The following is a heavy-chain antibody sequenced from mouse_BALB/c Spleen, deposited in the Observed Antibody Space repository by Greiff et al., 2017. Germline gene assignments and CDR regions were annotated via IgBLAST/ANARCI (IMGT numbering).Heavy chain of an antibody. Sequence: QVQLQQPGAELVKPGTSVKLSCKASGYNFTSYWLNWVKLRPGQGLEWIGDIYPGSGSTNYNEKFKSKATLTVDTSSSTAYMQLSSLASEDSALYYCARGYDYDNPFDYWGQGTTLTVSS. CDR2: IYPGSGST. V-gene: IGHV1-55*01. D-gene: IGHD2-4*01. CDR3: ARGYDYDNPFDY. J-gene: IGHJ2*01. CDR1: GYNFTSYW.